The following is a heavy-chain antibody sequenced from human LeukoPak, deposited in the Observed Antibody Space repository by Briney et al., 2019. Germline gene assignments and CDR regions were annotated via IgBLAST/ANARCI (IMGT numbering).Heavy chain of an antibody. CDR2: ISGSGGST. V-gene: IGHV3-23*01. CDR1: GFTFSNYA. CDR3: AKGGFSYTFDY. J-gene: IGHJ4*02. D-gene: IGHD5-18*01. Sequence: GGSLRLSCAASGFTFSNYAMSWVRQAPEKGLEWVSAISGSGGSTYYADSSKGRFTVSRDNSKNTLYLQMNSLRAEDTALYYCAKGGFSYTFDYWGQGTLVTVSS.